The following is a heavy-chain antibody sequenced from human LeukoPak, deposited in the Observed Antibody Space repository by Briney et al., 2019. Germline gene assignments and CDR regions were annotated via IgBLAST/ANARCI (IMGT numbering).Heavy chain of an antibody. D-gene: IGHD6-13*01. CDR2: IRYDGSNK. CDR1: GFTFSSYG. CDR3: AKGPSSSWDYYYYMDV. J-gene: IGHJ6*03. V-gene: IGHV3-30*02. Sequence: GGSLRLSCAASGFTFSSYGMHWVRQAPGKGLEWVAFIRYDGSNKYYADSVKGRFTISRDNSKNTLYLQMNSLRAEDTAVYYCAKGPSSSWDYYYYMDVWGKGTTVTISS.